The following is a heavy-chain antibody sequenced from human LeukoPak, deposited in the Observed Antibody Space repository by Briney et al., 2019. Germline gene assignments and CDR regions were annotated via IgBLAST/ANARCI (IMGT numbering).Heavy chain of an antibody. V-gene: IGHV1-69*05. CDR1: GGIFSSYA. D-gene: IGHD6-19*01. J-gene: IGHJ6*03. Sequence: SVKVSCKASGGIFSSYAISWVRQAPGQGLEWMGGFIPIFGTANYAQNFQGRVTITTDESTSTAYMELSSLRSEDTAVYYCASSPIAVAGTHYYYYYMDVWGKGTTVTVSS. CDR3: ASSPIAVAGTHYYYYYMDV. CDR2: FIPIFGTA.